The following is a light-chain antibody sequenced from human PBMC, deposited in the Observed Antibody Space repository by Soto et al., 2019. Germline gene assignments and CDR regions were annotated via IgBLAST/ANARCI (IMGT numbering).Light chain of an antibody. CDR1: SSDVGGYNY. Sequence: QSALTQPRSVSGSPGQSVTISCTGTSSDVGGYNYVSWYQQHPGKAPKLMIYDVSKRPSGGPDRLSGSKSGNTASLTISGLQAEDEADYYCCSYAGRYTVFGGGTKLTVL. J-gene: IGLJ2*01. V-gene: IGLV2-11*01. CDR3: CSYAGRYTV. CDR2: DVS.